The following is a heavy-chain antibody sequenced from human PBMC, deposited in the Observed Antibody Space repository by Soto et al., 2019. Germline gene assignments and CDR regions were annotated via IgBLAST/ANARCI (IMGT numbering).Heavy chain of an antibody. J-gene: IGHJ6*02. V-gene: IGHV4-61*01. Sequence: QVQLQESGPGQVKPSETLSLTCTVSGDSVSSGSHYWNWIRQPPGKGLEWIGYVHYSGTTNYNPSLKSRVTISVDTSKNQFSLKLSSVTAADTAVYYCAKEGRISYFGMGAWGQGTTVTVSS. CDR3: AKEGRISYFGMGA. CDR1: GDSVSSGSHY. D-gene: IGHD3-16*01. CDR2: VHYSGTT.